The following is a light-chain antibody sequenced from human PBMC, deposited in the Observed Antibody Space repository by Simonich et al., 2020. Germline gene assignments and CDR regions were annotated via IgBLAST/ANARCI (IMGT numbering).Light chain of an antibody. CDR3: CSYAGSSNVV. CDR1: SSDVGSYNL. V-gene: IGLV2-23*01. J-gene: IGLJ2*01. Sequence: QSALTQPVSVSGSPGQSITISCTGTSSDVGSYNLVSWYQQHPGKAPKLMIYEGSKRPSGVSTRFSGSKSGNPASLTISGLQAEDEADYYGCSYAGSSNVVFGGGTKLTVL. CDR2: EGS.